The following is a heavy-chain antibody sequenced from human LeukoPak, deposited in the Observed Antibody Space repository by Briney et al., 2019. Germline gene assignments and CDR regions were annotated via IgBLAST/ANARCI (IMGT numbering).Heavy chain of an antibody. D-gene: IGHD5-18*01. CDR1: GFTFSSNA. Sequence: GGSLRLSCAASGFTFSSNAMSWVRQAPGKGLEWVSGIRGSGDRASYADAVKSRFTTSRDNSKNTLYLQMNSLRAEDTAVYYCARDRYSYGYGIDYWGQGTLVTVSS. CDR3: ARDRYSYGYGIDY. V-gene: IGHV3-23*01. CDR2: IRGSGDRA. J-gene: IGHJ4*02.